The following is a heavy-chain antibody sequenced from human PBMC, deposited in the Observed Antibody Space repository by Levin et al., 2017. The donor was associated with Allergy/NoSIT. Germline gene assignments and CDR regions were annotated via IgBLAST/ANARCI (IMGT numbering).Heavy chain of an antibody. V-gene: IGHV5-51*01. CDR1: GYSFTSYW. CDR3: ARRGTRDYYYYMDV. Sequence: ASVKASCQGSGYSFTSYWIGWVRQMPGKGLEWMGIIYPGDSDTRYSPSFQGQVTISADKSISTAYLQWSSLKASDTAIYYCARRGTRDYYYYMDVWGKGTTVTVSS. CDR2: IYPGDSDT. J-gene: IGHJ6*03. D-gene: IGHD1-1*01.